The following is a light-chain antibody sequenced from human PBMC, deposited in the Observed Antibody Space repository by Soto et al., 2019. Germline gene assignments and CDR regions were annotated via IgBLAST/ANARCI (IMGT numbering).Light chain of an antibody. CDR2: GAS. CDR1: QSVSSTY. J-gene: IGKJ1*01. CDR3: QQYGSSPKT. Sequence: EIVLTQSPGTLSLSPGERAALSCRASQSVSSTYLAWYQQKPGQAPRLLIYGASSRATGVPDRFGGSGSGTDFALTISRLEPDDFAVYYCQQYGSSPKTFGQGTKVDI. V-gene: IGKV3-20*01.